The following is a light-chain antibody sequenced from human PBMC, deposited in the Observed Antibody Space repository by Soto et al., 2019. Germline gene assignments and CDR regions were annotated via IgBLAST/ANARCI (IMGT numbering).Light chain of an antibody. CDR2: DVS. CDR3: SSYTSSSTLLYV. Sequence: QSALTQPASVSGSPGQSITISCTGTSSDVGGYNYVSRYQQHPGKAPKLMIYDVSNRPSGVSNRFSGSKSGNMASLTISGLQAEDEADYYCSSYTSSSTLLYVFGTGTKLTVL. V-gene: IGLV2-14*01. J-gene: IGLJ1*01. CDR1: SSDVGGYNY.